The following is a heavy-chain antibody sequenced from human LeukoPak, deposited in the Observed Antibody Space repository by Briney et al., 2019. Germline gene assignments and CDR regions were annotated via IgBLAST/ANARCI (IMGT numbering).Heavy chain of an antibody. CDR3: ARGSVGVIAY. J-gene: IGHJ4*02. Sequence: ASVKVSCKASGYTFTGYYMHWVRQAPGQGLEWMGWINPNSGGTNYAQKFQGRVTMTRDTSTSTAYMELRSLRSDDTAVYYCARGSVGVIAYWGQGTLVTVSS. V-gene: IGHV1-2*02. CDR1: GYTFTGYY. CDR2: INPNSGGT. D-gene: IGHD3-10*01.